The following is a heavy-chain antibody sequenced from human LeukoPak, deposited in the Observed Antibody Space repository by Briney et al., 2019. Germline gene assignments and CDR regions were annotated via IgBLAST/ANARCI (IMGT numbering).Heavy chain of an antibody. CDR2: INPNSGGT. J-gene: IGHJ4*02. V-gene: IGHV1-2*02. Sequence: GASVKVSCKASGYTFTGYYMHWVRQAPGQGLEWMGWINPNSGGTNYAQKFQGRVTMTRDTSISTAYMELSRLRSDDTAVYYCARGPTYYYDSSGYRFDYWGQGTLITVSS. CDR3: ARGPTYYYDSSGYRFDY. D-gene: IGHD3-22*01. CDR1: GYTFTGYY.